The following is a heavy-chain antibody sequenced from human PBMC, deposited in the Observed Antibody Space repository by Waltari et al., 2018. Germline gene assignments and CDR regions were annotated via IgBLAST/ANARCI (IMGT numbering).Heavy chain of an antibody. CDR1: GFTFSSYE. CDR3: AKESGSSWSPLDY. V-gene: IGHV3-48*03. J-gene: IGHJ4*02. Sequence: EVQLVESGGGLVQPGGSLRLSCAASGFTFSSYEMNWVRQAPGKGLEWVSYNSVSGTTIYFADSCNGRFTISRDNAKNSLYLQMNSLRAEDTAVYYCAKESGSSWSPLDYWGQGTLVTVSS. D-gene: IGHD6-13*01. CDR2: NSVSGTTI.